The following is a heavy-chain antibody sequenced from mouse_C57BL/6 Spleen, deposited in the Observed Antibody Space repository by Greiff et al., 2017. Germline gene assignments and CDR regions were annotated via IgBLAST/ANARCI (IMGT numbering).Heavy chain of an antibody. Sequence: QVQLKESGPGLVAPSQSLSITCTVSGFSLTSYGVHWVRQPPGKGLEWLVVIWSDGSTTYNSALKSRLSISKDNSKSQVFLKMNSLQTDDTAMYYCARNDGYLLYAMDYWGQGTSVTVSS. V-gene: IGHV2-6*02. CDR2: IWSDGST. J-gene: IGHJ4*01. CDR1: GFSLTSYG. CDR3: ARNDGYLLYAMDY. D-gene: IGHD2-3*01.